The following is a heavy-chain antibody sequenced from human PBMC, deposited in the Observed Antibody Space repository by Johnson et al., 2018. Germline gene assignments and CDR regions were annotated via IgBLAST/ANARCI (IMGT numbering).Heavy chain of an antibody. CDR2: ISSSGVI. D-gene: IGHD2-15*01. Sequence: VQLVQSGGGLVQRGGSLRLSCATSGFTFSSYSMNWVRQAPEKGLEWVSCISSSGVIYYADSVKGRFTISREHAKNSLYLQMNSLRAEDTALYYCAKASSPLRGPYYYYGMDVWGQGTTVTVSS. CDR1: GFTFSSYS. CDR3: AKASSPLRGPYYYYGMDV. V-gene: IGHV3-48*04. J-gene: IGHJ6*02.